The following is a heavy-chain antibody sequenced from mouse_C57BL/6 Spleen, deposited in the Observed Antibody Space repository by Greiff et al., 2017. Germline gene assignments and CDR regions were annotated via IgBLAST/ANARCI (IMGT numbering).Heavy chain of an antibody. CDR1: GYSITSGYY. D-gene: IGHD2-2*01. Sequence: EVKLVESGPGLVKPSQSLSLTCSVTGYSITSGYYWNWIRQFPGNKLEWMGYISYDGSNNYNPSLKNRISITRDTSKNQFFLKLNSVTTEDTATYYCAREYGYDVRYFDVWGTGTTVTVSS. J-gene: IGHJ1*03. V-gene: IGHV3-6*01. CDR2: ISYDGSN. CDR3: AREYGYDVRYFDV.